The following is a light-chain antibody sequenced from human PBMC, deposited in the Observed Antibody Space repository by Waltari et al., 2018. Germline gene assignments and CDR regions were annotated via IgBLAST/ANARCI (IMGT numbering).Light chain of an antibody. J-gene: IGKJ2*01. CDR3: QQYGRSPPT. Sequence: EIVLTQSPGTLSLSPGERATLSCWASQSVSNNYLAWYQQKPGQAPRLLIFGASNRATGIPDRCSGSGSGTDFTLTISRLEPEDFAVYSCQQYGRSPPTFGQGTKLEIK. V-gene: IGKV3-20*01. CDR2: GAS. CDR1: QSVSNNY.